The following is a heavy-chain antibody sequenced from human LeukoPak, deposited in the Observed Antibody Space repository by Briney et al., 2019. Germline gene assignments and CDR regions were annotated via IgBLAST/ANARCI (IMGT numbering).Heavy chain of an antibody. CDR3: ARESMVRGVTTNWFDP. CDR1: GGTFSSYA. J-gene: IGHJ5*02. V-gene: IGHV1-69*05. D-gene: IGHD3-10*01. Sequence: SVKVSCKASGGTFSSYAISWVRQAPGQGPEWMGGIIPIFGTANYAQKFQGRVTITTDESTSTAYMELSSLRSEDTAVYYCARESMVRGVTTNWFDPWGQGTLVTVSS. CDR2: IIPIFGTA.